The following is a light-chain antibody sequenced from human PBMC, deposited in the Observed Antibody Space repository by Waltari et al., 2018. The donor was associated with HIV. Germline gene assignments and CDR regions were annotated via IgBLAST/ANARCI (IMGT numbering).Light chain of an antibody. CDR3: CSYAGSNIHWV. Sequence: QSALTQPRSVSGSPGQSVTISCTGTSRYVNNFNYVSWYQHLPGEAPKLVIFGVNKRPSGVPYLFSGSNSGNTASLTISGLQAEDEGHYYCCSYAGSNIHWVFGGGTKLTVL. V-gene: IGLV2-11*01. CDR1: SRYVNNFNY. CDR2: GVN. J-gene: IGLJ3*02.